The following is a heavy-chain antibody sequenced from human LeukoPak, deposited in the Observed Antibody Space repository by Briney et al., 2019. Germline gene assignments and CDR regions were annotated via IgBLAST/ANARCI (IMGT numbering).Heavy chain of an antibody. CDR2: IKQDGSEK. CDR3: ARTRYSGSYLHFDY. CDR1: GFTFSNYG. V-gene: IGHV3-7*01. J-gene: IGHJ4*02. Sequence: GMSLRLSCAASGFTFSNYGMHWVRQAPGKGLEWVANIKQDGSEKYYVDSVKGRFTISRDNAKNSLYLQMNSLRAEDTAVYYCARTRYSGSYLHFDYWGQGTLVTVSS. D-gene: IGHD1-26*01.